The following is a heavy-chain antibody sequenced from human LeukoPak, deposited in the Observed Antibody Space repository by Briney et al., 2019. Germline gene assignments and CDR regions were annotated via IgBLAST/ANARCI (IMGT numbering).Heavy chain of an antibody. CDR2: IYYSGST. J-gene: IGHJ4*02. CDR1: GGSISSSSYY. CDR3: ARAGYCSSTSCQKFRDY. D-gene: IGHD2-2*01. V-gene: IGHV4-39*07. Sequence: PSETLSLTCTVSGGSISSSSYYWGWIRQPPGKGLEWIGSIYYSGSTYYNPSLKSRVTISVDTSKNQFSLKLSSVTAADTAVYYCARAGYCSSTSCQKFRDYWGQGTLVTVSS.